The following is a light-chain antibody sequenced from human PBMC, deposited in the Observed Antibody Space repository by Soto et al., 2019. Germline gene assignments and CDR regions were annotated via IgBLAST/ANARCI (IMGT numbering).Light chain of an antibody. V-gene: IGKV1-5*01. Sequence: DIQMTQSPSTLSASVGDRVNITCRASQSISSWLAWYQQKPGQAPKLLIYDASSLESGVPSRFSGSGSGTEFTLTISSLQPDDFATYYCQQYNSYSGTFGQGTKVEIK. CDR2: DAS. J-gene: IGKJ1*01. CDR3: QQYNSYSGT. CDR1: QSISSW.